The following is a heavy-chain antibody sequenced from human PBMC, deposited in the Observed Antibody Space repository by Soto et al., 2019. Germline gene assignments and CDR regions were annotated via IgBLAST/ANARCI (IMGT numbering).Heavy chain of an antibody. CDR2: ISAHTGSS. V-gene: IGHV1-18*01. D-gene: IGHD3-9*01. Sequence: ASVKVSCKASGYTFTSSGMSWVRQAPGQGLEWMGWISAHTGSSEYAQRFQGRATMTTDRSTSTAYMELRSLRSDDTAVYYCARAFFYPGSASPGYSFDAFDFWGPGTLVTVSS. CDR1: GYTFTSSG. CDR3: ARAFFYPGSASPGYSFDAFDF. J-gene: IGHJ3*01.